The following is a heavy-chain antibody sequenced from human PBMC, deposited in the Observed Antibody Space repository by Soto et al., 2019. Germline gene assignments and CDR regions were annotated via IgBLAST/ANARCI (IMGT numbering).Heavy chain of an antibody. Sequence: TGGSLRLSCAASGFTFSSYAMHWVRQAPGKGLEWVAVISYDGSNKYYADSVKGRFTISRDNSKNTLYLQMNSLRAEDTAVYYCARDHDYYDSSGYYPYWGQGTLVTVSS. D-gene: IGHD3-22*01. CDR3: ARDHDYYDSSGYYPY. CDR2: ISYDGSNK. V-gene: IGHV3-30-3*01. J-gene: IGHJ4*02. CDR1: GFTFSSYA.